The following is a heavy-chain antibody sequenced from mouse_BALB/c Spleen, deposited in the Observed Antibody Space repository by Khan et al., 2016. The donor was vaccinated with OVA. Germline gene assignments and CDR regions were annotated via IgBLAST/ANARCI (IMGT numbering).Heavy chain of an antibody. Sequence: VQLQQSGAELVKPGASVKLSCTASGFNIKDTYMHWVKQRPEQGLEWIGRIDPANGNTLYDPTFQGKATITADTSSNTAYLQLSSLTSEDTAVYYCALRGDIYDTYYGYTMDYWGQGTSVTVSS. V-gene: IGHV14-3*02. CDR1: GFNIKDTY. J-gene: IGHJ4*01. D-gene: IGHD2-3*01. CDR2: IDPANGNT. CDR3: ALRGDIYDTYYGYTMDY.